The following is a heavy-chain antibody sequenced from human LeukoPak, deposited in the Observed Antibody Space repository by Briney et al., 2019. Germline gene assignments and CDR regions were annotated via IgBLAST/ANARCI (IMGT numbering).Heavy chain of an antibody. Sequence: ASVKVSCKASGYTFTDYYMHWVRQAPGQGLEWMGWIVTNNGGTNYAQNFKGRVTMTRDTSVSTAYVEVSRLRSDDTAVYYCARPNEQTFEQWLVYWGQGTLVTVSS. CDR1: GYTFTDYY. CDR2: IVTNNGGT. CDR3: ARPNEQTFEQWLVY. J-gene: IGHJ4*02. D-gene: IGHD6-19*01. V-gene: IGHV1-2*02.